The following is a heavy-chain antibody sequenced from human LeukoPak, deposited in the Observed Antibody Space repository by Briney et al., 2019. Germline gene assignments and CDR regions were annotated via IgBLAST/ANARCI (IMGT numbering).Heavy chain of an antibody. J-gene: IGHJ1*01. D-gene: IGHD4-17*01. CDR1: GGTFSSYT. CDR3: ARDGSTVTYFQH. CDR2: IIPILGIA. Sequence: SVKVSCKASGGTFSSYTISWVRQAPGQGLGWMGRIIPILGIANYAQKFQGRVTITADKSTSTAYMGLSSLRSEDTAVYYCARDGSTVTYFQHWGQGTLVTVSS. V-gene: IGHV1-69*04.